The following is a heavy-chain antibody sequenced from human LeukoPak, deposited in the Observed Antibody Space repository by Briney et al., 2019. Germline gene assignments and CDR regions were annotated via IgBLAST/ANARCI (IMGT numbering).Heavy chain of an antibody. CDR2: ISSSSSYI. V-gene: IGHV3-21*01. D-gene: IGHD1-26*01. Sequence: GGSLRLSCAASGFTFSSYSMNWVRRAPGKGLEWVSSISSSSSYIYYADSVKGRFTISRDNAKNSLYLQMNSLRAEDTAVYYCARAEWELLPGYYYGMDVWGQGTTVTVSS. CDR3: ARAEWELLPGYYYGMDV. CDR1: GFTFSSYS. J-gene: IGHJ6*02.